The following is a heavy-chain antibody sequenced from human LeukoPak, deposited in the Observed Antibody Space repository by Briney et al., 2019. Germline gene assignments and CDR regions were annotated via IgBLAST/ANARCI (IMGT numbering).Heavy chain of an antibody. CDR3: ARDLAVAGTNAAAGY. CDR1: GFTFSNYW. V-gene: IGHV3-74*01. D-gene: IGHD6-19*01. CDR2: INSEGRST. J-gene: IGHJ4*02. Sequence: GGSLRLSCAASGFTFSNYWMYWVRQAPGKGLVWVSRINSEGRSTSYADSVKGRFTVSRDNAKNTLHLQMNSLRVEDTAVYYCARDLAVAGTNAAAGYWGQGTLVTVSS.